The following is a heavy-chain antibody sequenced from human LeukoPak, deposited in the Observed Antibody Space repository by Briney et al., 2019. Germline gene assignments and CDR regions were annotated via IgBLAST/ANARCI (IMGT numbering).Heavy chain of an antibody. Sequence: GASVKVSCKASGYTFTGYYMHWVRQAPGQGLEWMGWINPNSGGTNYAQKFQGRVTMTRDTSISTAYMELSRLRSDDTAVYYCARFVVAVAGNWFDPWGQGTLVTVSS. CDR3: ARFVVAVAGNWFDP. V-gene: IGHV1-2*02. CDR2: INPNSGGT. D-gene: IGHD6-19*01. CDR1: GYTFTGYY. J-gene: IGHJ5*02.